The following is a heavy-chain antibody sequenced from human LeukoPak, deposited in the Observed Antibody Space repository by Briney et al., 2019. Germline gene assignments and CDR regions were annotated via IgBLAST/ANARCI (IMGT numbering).Heavy chain of an antibody. V-gene: IGHV3-21*01. D-gene: IGHD4-11*01. CDR2: ISRDSNYI. J-gene: IGHJ4*02. Sequence: GGSLRLSCAASGFTFSSYAMNWVRQAPGKGLEWVSSISRDSNYIYYADSVKGRFTISRDNAKNSLYLQTNSLRAEDTAVYYCARELTYSDYWGQGTLVTVSS. CDR3: ARELTYSDY. CDR1: GFTFSSYA.